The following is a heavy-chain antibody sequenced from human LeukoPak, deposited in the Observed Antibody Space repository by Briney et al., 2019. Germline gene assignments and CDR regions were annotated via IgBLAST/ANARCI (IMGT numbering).Heavy chain of an antibody. J-gene: IGHJ6*02. V-gene: IGHV3-33*06. Sequence: GGSLRLSCAASGFTFSSYGMHWVRQAPGKGLEWVAVIWYDGSNKYYADSVKGRFTISRDNSKNTLYLQMNSLRAEDTAVYYCAKEMVGAYYYYYGMDVWGQGTTVTVSS. CDR3: AKEMVGAYYYYYGMDV. CDR1: GFTFSSYG. CDR2: IWYDGSNK. D-gene: IGHD1-26*01.